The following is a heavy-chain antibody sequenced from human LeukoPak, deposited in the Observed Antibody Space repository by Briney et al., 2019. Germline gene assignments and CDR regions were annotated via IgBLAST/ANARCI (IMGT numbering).Heavy chain of an antibody. J-gene: IGHJ3*02. CDR1: GGSITSSSQY. CDR2: LYYAGST. Sequence: PSETLSLTCNVSGGSITSSSQYWVWIRQTPGKGLEWIGSLYYAGSTYNNPSLDSRATISIDTSKNQFSLRLTSVTAADTAIYFCARPFYSSGWYGAFDIWGPGTMVTVSS. V-gene: IGHV4-39*01. D-gene: IGHD6-19*01. CDR3: ARPFYSSGWYGAFDI.